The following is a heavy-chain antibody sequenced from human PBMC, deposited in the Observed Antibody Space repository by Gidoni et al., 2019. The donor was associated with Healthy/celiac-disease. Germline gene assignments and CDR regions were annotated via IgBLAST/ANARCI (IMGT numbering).Heavy chain of an antibody. CDR3: ARGEGYSGYRDAFDI. J-gene: IGHJ3*02. Sequence: LRLSCAASGFTFSSYAMHWVRQAPGKGLEWVAVISYDGSNKYYADSVKGRFTISRDNSKNTLYLQMNSLRAEDTAVYYCARGEGYSGYRDAFDIWGQGTMVTVSS. CDR1: GFTFSSYA. CDR2: ISYDGSNK. V-gene: IGHV3-30-3*01. D-gene: IGHD5-12*01.